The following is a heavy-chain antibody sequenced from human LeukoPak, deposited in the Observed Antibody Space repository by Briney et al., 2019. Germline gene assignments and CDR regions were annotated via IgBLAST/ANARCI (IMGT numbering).Heavy chain of an antibody. Sequence: GGSLRLSCAASGFTFSNYAMSWVRQAPGKGLEWVSSISGSGAGTYYADPVKGRFTISRDNSKNTLYLQMNSLRAEDTAVYYCARKHYYDSSGPDYWGQGTLVTVSS. D-gene: IGHD3-22*01. CDR3: ARKHYYDSSGPDY. CDR2: ISGSGAGT. V-gene: IGHV3-23*01. CDR1: GFTFSNYA. J-gene: IGHJ4*02.